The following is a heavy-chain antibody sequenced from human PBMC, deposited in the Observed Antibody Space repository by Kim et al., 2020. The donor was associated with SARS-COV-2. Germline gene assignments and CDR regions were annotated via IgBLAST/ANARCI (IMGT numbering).Heavy chain of an antibody. Sequence: ASVKVSCKASGYTFTSYYMHWVRQAPGQGLEWMGIINPSGGSTSYAQKFQGRVTMTRDTSTSTVYMELSSLRSEDTAVYYCARDSPFSSSWYPDAFDIWGQGTMVTVSS. J-gene: IGHJ3*02. CDR3: ARDSPFSSSWYPDAFDI. CDR1: GYTFTSYY. V-gene: IGHV1-46*01. D-gene: IGHD6-13*01. CDR2: INPSGGST.